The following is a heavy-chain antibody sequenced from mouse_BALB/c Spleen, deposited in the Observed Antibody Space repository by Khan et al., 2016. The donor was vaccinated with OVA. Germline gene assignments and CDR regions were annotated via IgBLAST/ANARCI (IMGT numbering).Heavy chain of an antibody. CDR2: ISYSGST. Sequence: EVKLEESGPGLVKPSQSLSLTCTVTGYSIPSGYGWNWIRQFPGNKLEWMGYISYSGSTNYKPSLKSRISITRDTSKNQLLLQLNSGTTEDTATYDCDRTARIKYWGQGTTLTVSS. CDR3: DRTARIKY. J-gene: IGHJ2*01. CDR1: GYSIPSGYG. D-gene: IGHD1-2*01. V-gene: IGHV3-2*02.